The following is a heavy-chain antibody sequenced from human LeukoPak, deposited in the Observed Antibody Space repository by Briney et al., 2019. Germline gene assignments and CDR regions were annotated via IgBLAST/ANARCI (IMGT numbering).Heavy chain of an antibody. Sequence: SETLSLTCAVYGGSFSGYYWSWIRQPPGKGLEWIGEINHSGSTNYNPSLKSRVTISVDTSKNQFSLKLSSVTAADTAVYYCARVFRDPYGSGSYPFDYWGQGTLVTVSS. CDR3: ARVFRDPYGSGSYPFDY. CDR2: INHSGST. V-gene: IGHV4-34*01. D-gene: IGHD3-10*01. CDR1: GGSFSGYY. J-gene: IGHJ4*02.